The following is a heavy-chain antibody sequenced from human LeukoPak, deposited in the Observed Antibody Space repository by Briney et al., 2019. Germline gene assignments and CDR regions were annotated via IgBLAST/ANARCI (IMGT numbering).Heavy chain of an antibody. J-gene: IGHJ5*02. D-gene: IGHD3-22*01. CDR2: ISSSSSYT. CDR3: AAHSSGYLGWFDP. V-gene: IGHV3-11*06. Sequence: GGSLRLSCAASGFTFSDYYMSWIRQAPGEGLEWVSYISSSSSYTNYADSVKGRFTISRDNAKNSLYLQMNSLRAEDTAVYYCAAHSSGYLGWFDPWGQGTLVTVSS. CDR1: GFTFSDYY.